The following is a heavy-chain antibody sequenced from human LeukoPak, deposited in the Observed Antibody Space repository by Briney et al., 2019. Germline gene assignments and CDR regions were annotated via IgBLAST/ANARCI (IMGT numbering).Heavy chain of an antibody. CDR3: ARVGIPAAISGPEREESNWFDP. J-gene: IGHJ5*02. D-gene: IGHD2-2*01. V-gene: IGHV1-2*02. Sequence: GASVKVSCKASGYTFTGYYMHWVRQAPGQGLEWMGWINPNSGGTNYAQKFQGRVTMTRDTSISTAYMELSRLRSDDTAVYYCARVGIPAAISGPEREESNWFDPWGQGTLVTVSS. CDR1: GYTFTGYY. CDR2: INPNSGGT.